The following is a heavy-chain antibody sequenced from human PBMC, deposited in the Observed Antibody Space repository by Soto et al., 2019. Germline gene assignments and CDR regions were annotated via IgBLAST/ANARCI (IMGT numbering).Heavy chain of an antibody. Sequence: QVQLVESGGGVVQPGRSLRLSCAASGFTFSSYGMHWVRQAPGKGLEWVAVIWYDGSNKYYADSVKGPFTISRDNTKNTLYLQINSQRAEETAVYYGASGRIITAVGEEGFHYLGQGTLVTLSS. CDR2: IWYDGSNK. CDR1: GFTFSSYG. CDR3: ASGRIITAVGEEGFHY. V-gene: IGHV3-33*01. D-gene: IGHD6-13*01. J-gene: IGHJ4*02.